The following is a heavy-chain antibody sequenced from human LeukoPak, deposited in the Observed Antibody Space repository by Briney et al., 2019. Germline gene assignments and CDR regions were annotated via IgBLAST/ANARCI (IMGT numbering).Heavy chain of an antibody. CDR1: GFTFSSYG. Sequence: GGSLRLSWAASGFTFSSYGMSWVRQAPGKGLEWVSAISGSGGSTYYADSVKGRFTISRDTSKNTLYLQMNSLQTEDTAVYYCVITRILGSGNYYNPGWFDPWGQGTLVTVSS. D-gene: IGHD3-10*01. J-gene: IGHJ5*02. CDR3: VITRILGSGNYYNPGWFDP. CDR2: ISGSGGST. V-gene: IGHV3-23*01.